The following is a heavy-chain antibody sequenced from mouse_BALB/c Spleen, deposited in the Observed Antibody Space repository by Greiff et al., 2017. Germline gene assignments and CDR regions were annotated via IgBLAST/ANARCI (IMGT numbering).Heavy chain of an antibody. J-gene: IGHJ3*01. V-gene: IGHV2-2*01. D-gene: IGHD1-1*02. Sequence: LQESGPGLVQPSQSLSITCTVSGFSLTSYGVHWVRQSPGKGLEWLGVIWSGGSTDYNAAFISRLSISKDNSKSQVFLKMNSLQTDDTAMYYCASKYFSYGHFAYWGQGTLVTVSA. CDR2: IWSGGST. CDR3: ASKYFSYGHFAY. CDR1: GFSLTSYG.